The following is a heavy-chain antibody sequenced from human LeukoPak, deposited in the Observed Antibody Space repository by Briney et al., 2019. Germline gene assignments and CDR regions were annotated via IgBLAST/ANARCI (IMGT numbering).Heavy chain of an antibody. Sequence: PGGSLRLSCAASGFTFSDHYIDWVRQAPGKGLEWVSSISSSSSYIYYADSVKGRFTISRDNSKNTLYLQMNSLRAEDTALYYCAKSGLNRFDYWGQGTLVTVSS. V-gene: IGHV3-21*04. CDR3: AKSGLNRFDY. D-gene: IGHD2-15*01. J-gene: IGHJ4*02. CDR1: GFTFSDHY. CDR2: ISSSSSYI.